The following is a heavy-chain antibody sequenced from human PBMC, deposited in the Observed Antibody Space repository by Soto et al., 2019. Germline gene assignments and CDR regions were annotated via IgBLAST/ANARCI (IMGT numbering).Heavy chain of an antibody. CDR1: GFTFSSYG. J-gene: IGHJ6*02. CDR3: AKYLDTAMVTHYYYYYGMDV. Sequence: QVQLVESGGGVVQPGRSLRLSCAASGFTFSSYGMHWVRQAPGKGLEWVAVISYDGSNKYYADSVKGRFTISRDNSKNTLYLQMNSLRAEDTAVYYCAKYLDTAMVTHYYYYYGMDVWGQGTTVTVSS. D-gene: IGHD5-18*01. CDR2: ISYDGSNK. V-gene: IGHV3-30*18.